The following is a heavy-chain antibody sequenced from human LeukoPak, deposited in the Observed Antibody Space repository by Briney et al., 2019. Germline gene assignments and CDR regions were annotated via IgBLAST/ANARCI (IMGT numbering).Heavy chain of an antibody. V-gene: IGHV3-21*01. D-gene: IGHD1-26*01. Sequence: GGSLRLSCAASGFTFSSYSMNWVRRAPGKGLEWVSSISSTSSYMYYAASVKGRFTISRDNAKNSLYLQMNSLRAEDTAVYYCAREWEGLDYWGQGALVTVSS. CDR1: GFTFSSYS. CDR2: ISSTSSYM. J-gene: IGHJ4*02. CDR3: AREWEGLDY.